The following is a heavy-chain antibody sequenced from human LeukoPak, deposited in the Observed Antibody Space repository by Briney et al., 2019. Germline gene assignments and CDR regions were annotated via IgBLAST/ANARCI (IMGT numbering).Heavy chain of an antibody. Sequence: SVKVSCKASGGTFSSYAISWVRQAPGQGLEWMGGIIPIFGTANYAQKFQGRVTITADKSTSTAYMELSSLRSEDTAVYYCARVVVPAAIYYYYYMDVWGKGTTVTVSS. V-gene: IGHV1-69*06. CDR2: IIPIFGTA. CDR1: GGTFSSYA. J-gene: IGHJ6*03. CDR3: ARVVVPAAIYYYYYMDV. D-gene: IGHD2-2*01.